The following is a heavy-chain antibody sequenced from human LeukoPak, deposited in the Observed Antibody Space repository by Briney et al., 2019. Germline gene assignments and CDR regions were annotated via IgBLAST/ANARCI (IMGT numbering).Heavy chain of an antibody. CDR1: GYTFTGYY. CDR3: ARERVAGNDY. V-gene: IGHV1-2*02. CDR2: INPNSGGT. Sequence: GASVKVSCKASGYTFTGYYMHWLRQAPGQGLEWMGWINPNSGGTNYAQKFQGRVTMTRDTSISTAYMELRSLRSDDTAVYYCARERVAGNDYWGQGTLVTVSS. J-gene: IGHJ4*02. D-gene: IGHD6-19*01.